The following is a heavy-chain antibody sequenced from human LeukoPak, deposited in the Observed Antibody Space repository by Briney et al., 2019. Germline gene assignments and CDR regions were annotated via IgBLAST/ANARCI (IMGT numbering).Heavy chain of an antibody. CDR1: GGTFSSYA. CDR3: ARGMGDCSSTSCEIDY. Sequence: SVKVSCKASGGTFSSYAISWVRQAPGQGLEWMGGIIPIFGTANYAQKFQGRVTITADESTSTAYMELSSLRSEDTAVYYCARGMGDCSSTSCEIDYWGQGTLVTVSS. D-gene: IGHD2-2*01. CDR2: IIPIFGTA. J-gene: IGHJ4*02. V-gene: IGHV1-69*13.